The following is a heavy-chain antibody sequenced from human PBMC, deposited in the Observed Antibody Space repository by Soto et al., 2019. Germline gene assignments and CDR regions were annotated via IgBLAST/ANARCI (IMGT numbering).Heavy chain of an antibody. V-gene: IGHV1-18*01. J-gene: IGHJ6*02. CDR1: GYIFTKYD. Sequence: QVQLVQSETEVKKPGASVKVSCKASGYIFTKYDITWLRQAPGQGLEWMGWVRGYNGNTKYAQKFQDRVTMTTDTSTSTVYMELRSLRSDDTAVYYCARFGSAPYYYYGVDVWGQGTTVFVSS. CDR3: ARFGSAPYYYYGVDV. D-gene: IGHD3-10*01. CDR2: VRGYNGNT.